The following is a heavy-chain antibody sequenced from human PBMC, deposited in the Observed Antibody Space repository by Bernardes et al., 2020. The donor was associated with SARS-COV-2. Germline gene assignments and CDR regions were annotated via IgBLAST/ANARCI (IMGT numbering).Heavy chain of an antibody. CDR2: IYYSGST. CDR1: VGSISSYY. J-gene: IGHJ5*02. CDR3: ATMVRGVIIQYDWFDP. D-gene: IGHD3-10*01. Sequence: SEPLSPTCTVSVGSISSYYWSWIRQPPGKGLEWIGYIYYSGSTNYNHSLKSRVTISVDTSKNQFSLKLSSVTAADTAVYYCATMVRGVIIQYDWFDPWGQGTLITVSS. V-gene: IGHV4-59*01.